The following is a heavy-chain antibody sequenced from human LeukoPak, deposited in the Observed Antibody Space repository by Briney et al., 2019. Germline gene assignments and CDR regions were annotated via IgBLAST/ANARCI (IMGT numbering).Heavy chain of an antibody. Sequence: ASVKVSCKASGYTFTGYYMHWVRQAPGQGLEWMGWINPNSGGTNYAQKFQGRVTMTRDTSISTAYMELSRLTYDDTAVYYCARDSATVTTPYFDYWGQGSLVTVSS. CDR2: INPNSGGT. J-gene: IGHJ4*02. CDR1: GYTFTGYY. D-gene: IGHD4-17*01. CDR3: ARDSATVTTPYFDY. V-gene: IGHV1-2*02.